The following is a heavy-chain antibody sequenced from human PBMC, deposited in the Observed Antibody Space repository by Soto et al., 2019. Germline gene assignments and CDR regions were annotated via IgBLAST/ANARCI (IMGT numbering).Heavy chain of an antibody. CDR2: ISYDGSNK. CDR1: GFTSSSYG. D-gene: IGHD2-8*01. J-gene: IGHJ6*02. V-gene: IGHV3-30*18. Sequence: GGSLRLSCAASGFTSSSYGMHWVRQAPGKGLEWVAVISYDGSNKYYADSVKGRFTISRDNSKNTLYLQMNSLRAEDTAVYYCAKDILSLYYYYGMDVWGQGTTVTVSS. CDR3: AKDILSLYYYYGMDV.